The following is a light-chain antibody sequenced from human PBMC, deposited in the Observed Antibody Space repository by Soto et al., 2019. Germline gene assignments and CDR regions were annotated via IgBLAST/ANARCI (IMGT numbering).Light chain of an antibody. V-gene: IGKV4-1*01. CDR3: QHYYSTPFT. Sequence: DIVMTQSPDCLAVSLGERATINCKSSQSVLYTSNNKNYLAWYQQKPGQPPKLLIYWASTRESGVPDRFSGSGSGTDFTLTISSLQAEDVAVYYCQHYYSTPFTFGPGIKVDIK. CDR2: WAS. CDR1: QSVLYTSNNKNY. J-gene: IGKJ3*01.